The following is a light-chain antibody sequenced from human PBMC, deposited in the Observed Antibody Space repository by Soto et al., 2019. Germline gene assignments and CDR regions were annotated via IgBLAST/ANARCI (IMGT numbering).Light chain of an antibody. CDR2: DVY. CDR1: SSDVGGYDY. Sequence: QSALTQPASVSGSPGQSITISCTGTSSDVGGYDYVSWFQQYPGKAPSLMLYDVYRRPSGVSYRFSGSKSGNTASLTTSGLQAEDEADYYCSSYTTTSTVVFGGGTQLTVL. V-gene: IGLV2-14*01. J-gene: IGLJ2*01. CDR3: SSYTTTSTVV.